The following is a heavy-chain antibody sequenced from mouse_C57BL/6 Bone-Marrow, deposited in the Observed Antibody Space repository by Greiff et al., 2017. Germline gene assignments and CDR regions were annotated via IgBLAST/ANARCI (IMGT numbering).Heavy chain of an antibody. J-gene: IGHJ2*01. Sequence: VQLQQSGTVLARPGASVKMSCKTSGYTFTSYWMHWVKQRPGQGLEWIGAIYPGNSDTSYNQKFKGKAKLTAVTSASTAYMELSSLTNEDSAVYYCTELASHFDFWGQGTTPTVS. CDR1: GYTFTSYW. V-gene: IGHV1-5*01. D-gene: IGHD4-1*01. CDR2: IYPGNSDT. CDR3: TELASHFDF.